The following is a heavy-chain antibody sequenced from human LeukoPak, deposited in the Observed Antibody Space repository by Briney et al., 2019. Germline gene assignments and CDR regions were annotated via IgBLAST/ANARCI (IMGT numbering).Heavy chain of an antibody. CDR3: AKFKRTVVPVVLDY. V-gene: IGHV5-51*01. CDR1: GYSFTSYW. Sequence: GESLKISCKGSGYSFTSYWIGWVRQMPGKGLGWMGIIYPGDSDTRYSPSFQGQVTISADKSISTAYLQWSSLKASDTAIYYCAKFKRTVVPVVLDYWGQGTLVTVSS. J-gene: IGHJ4*02. CDR2: IYPGDSDT. D-gene: IGHD2-2*01.